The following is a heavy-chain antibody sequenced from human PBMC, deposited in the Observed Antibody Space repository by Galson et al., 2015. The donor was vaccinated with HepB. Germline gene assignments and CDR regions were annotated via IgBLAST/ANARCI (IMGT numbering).Heavy chain of an antibody. V-gene: IGHV3-53*04. CDR2: IYSGGST. J-gene: IGHJ6*02. CDR1: GFTVGTYY. D-gene: IGHD6-6*01. CDR3: ARGAPSFQAMDV. Sequence: SLRLSCAASGFTVGTYYMNWVRQAPGKGLEWVSVIYSGGSTYYADSVKGRFTISRYNSKNTVYLQINGLRIEDTAVYYCARGAPSFQAMDVWGQGTTVTVSS.